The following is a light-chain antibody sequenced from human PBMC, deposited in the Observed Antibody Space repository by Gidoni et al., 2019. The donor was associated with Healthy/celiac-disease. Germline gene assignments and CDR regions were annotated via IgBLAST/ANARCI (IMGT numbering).Light chain of an antibody. CDR3: QQYNSFVT. J-gene: IGKJ5*01. V-gene: IGKV1-5*01. CDR2: DAS. CDR1: QSISSW. Sequence: DLPMPQSPSTLPASVGDRVTITCRASQSISSWLAWYQQKPGKAPKLLIYDASSLESGVPSRFSGSGSGTEFTLTISSLQPDDFATYYCQQYNSFVTFGQGTRLEIK.